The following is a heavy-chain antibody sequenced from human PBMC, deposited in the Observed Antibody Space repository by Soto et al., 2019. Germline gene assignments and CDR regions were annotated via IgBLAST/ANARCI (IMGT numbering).Heavy chain of an antibody. CDR2: INAGKGDT. Sequence: ASVKVSCKASGYTFTNHAIHWVRQAPGQGLEWMGWINAGKGDTKYPQRFQGRVTITRDTSASTAYMELSSLRSEDTAVYYCARTLYGDNVDYWGQGTLVTVSS. V-gene: IGHV1-3*01. D-gene: IGHD4-17*01. J-gene: IGHJ4*02. CDR1: GYTFTNHA. CDR3: ARTLYGDNVDY.